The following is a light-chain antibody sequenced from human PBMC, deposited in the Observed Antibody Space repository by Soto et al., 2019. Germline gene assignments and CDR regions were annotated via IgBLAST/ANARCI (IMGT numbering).Light chain of an antibody. V-gene: IGKV3-20*01. CDR1: QSVSNNY. Sequence: ETVLTQSPATLSFSPGQTATLSCRASQSVSNNYLTWYQQKPGQAPRLLIFGASSRATGIPDRFSGSGSGTDFTLTISRLEPEDFAVYYCQQYGSSPTWTFGQGTKVDIK. J-gene: IGKJ1*01. CDR3: QQYGSSPTWT. CDR2: GAS.